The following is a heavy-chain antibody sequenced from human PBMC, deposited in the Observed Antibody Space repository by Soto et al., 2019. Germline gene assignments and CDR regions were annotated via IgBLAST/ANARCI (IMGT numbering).Heavy chain of an antibody. CDR3: ARAVAGTNAGNNWFDP. Sequence: ASVKVSCKASGYTFTGYYMHCVRQAPGQGLEWMGWINPNSGGTNYAQKFQGRVTMTRDTSISTAYMELSRLRSDDTAVYYCARAVAGTNAGNNWFDPWGQGTLVTVSS. CDR1: GYTFTGYY. CDR2: INPNSGGT. V-gene: IGHV1-2*02. D-gene: IGHD6-19*01. J-gene: IGHJ5*02.